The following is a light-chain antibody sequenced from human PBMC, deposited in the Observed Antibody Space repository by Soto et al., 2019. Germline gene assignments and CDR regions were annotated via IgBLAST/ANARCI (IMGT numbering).Light chain of an antibody. J-gene: IGKJ2*01. CDR3: QQSYSSPHT. CDR2: STS. Sequence: DIQMTQSPSSLSASLGDRVTITCRASQTISIYLNWYQQKPEKAPKLLIYSTSSLQSGVPSRFSGSGSGTDFTLTISSLQPEDFATYYCQQSYSSPHTFGQGTKLAIE. V-gene: IGKV1-39*01. CDR1: QTISIY.